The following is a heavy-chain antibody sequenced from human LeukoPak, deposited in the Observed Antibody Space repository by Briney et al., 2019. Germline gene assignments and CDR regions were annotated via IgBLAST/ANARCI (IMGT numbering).Heavy chain of an antibody. CDR1: GYTFTSYY. J-gene: IGHJ5*02. CDR2: VNPSGGST. D-gene: IGHD3-3*01. Sequence: GASVKVSCKASGYTFTSYYMHWVRQAPGQGLEWMGIVNPSGGSTSYAQKFQGRVTMTRNTSISTAYMELSSLRSEDTAVYYCARAEGYYDFWSGHNWFDPWGQGTLVTVSS. CDR3: ARAEGYYDFWSGHNWFDP. V-gene: IGHV1-46*01.